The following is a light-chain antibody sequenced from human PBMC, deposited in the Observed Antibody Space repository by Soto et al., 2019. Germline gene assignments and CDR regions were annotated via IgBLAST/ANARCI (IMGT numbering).Light chain of an antibody. Sequence: ENVLTQSPATLSLSPGEGATLSCRASQSINTDLACYQQKPGQAPRLLIYDASKRATGIPARFSGSGSGTNFTLTISSLEPEDFAVYYCQQRRSWQVTFGQGTRLEI. J-gene: IGKJ5*01. CDR3: QQRRSWQVT. CDR2: DAS. V-gene: IGKV3D-11*02. CDR1: QSINTD.